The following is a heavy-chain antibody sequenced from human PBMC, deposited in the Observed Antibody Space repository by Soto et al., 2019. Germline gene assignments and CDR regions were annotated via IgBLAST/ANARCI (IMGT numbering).Heavy chain of an antibody. V-gene: IGHV4-31*02. CDR1: GGSISSGGYY. Sequence: PSETLSLTWTVSGGSISSGGYYWSWIRQHPGKGLEWIGYIYYSGSTYYNPSLKSRVTISVDTSKNQFSLKLSSVTAADTAVYYCARDLGSWELSHPPLFDPWGQGTLVTVSS. J-gene: IGHJ5*02. CDR3: ARDLGSWELSHPPLFDP. D-gene: IGHD1-26*01. CDR2: IYYSGST.